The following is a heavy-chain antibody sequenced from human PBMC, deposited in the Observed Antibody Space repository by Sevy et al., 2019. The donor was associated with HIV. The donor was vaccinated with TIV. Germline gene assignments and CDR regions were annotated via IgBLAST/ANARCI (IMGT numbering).Heavy chain of an antibody. CDR2: ISGSGGST. V-gene: IGHV3-23*01. CDR1: GFTFTNYA. D-gene: IGHD3-16*02. Sequence: GSLRLSCAASGFTFTNYAMSWGRQAPGKGLEWVSGISGSGGSTYYADSVKGRFTISRDNSKNTMYLQMSSLRAEDTAVYYCAKAGLRLRDLSYFDYWGQGAQVTVSS. J-gene: IGHJ4*02. CDR3: AKAGLRLRDLSYFDY.